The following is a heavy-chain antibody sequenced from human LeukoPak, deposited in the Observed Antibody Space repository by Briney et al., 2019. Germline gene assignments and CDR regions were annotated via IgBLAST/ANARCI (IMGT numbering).Heavy chain of an antibody. D-gene: IGHD4-17*01. CDR3: ASFSDYGVFDY. CDR2: IYHSGST. CDR1: GGSISSSNW. Sequence: PSETLSLTWAVSGGSISSSNWWSWVRQPLGKGLEWIGEIYHSGSTNYNPSLKSRVTISVDKSKNQFSLKLSSVTAADTAVYYCASFSDYGVFDYWGQGTLVTVSS. J-gene: IGHJ4*02. V-gene: IGHV4-4*02.